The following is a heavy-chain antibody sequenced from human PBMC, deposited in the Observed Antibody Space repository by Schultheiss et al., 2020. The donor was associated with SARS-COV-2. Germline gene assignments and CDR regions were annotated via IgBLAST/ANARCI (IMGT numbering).Heavy chain of an antibody. V-gene: IGHV3-72*01. Sequence: GGFLRLSCAASGFTFSDHYMDWVRQAPGKGLEWVGRTRNKANSYTTEYAASVKGRFTISRDDSKNSLYLQMNSLKTEDTAVYYCAKDDSSGWKPPNFDYWGQGTMVTVAS. CDR3: AKDDSSGWKPPNFDY. J-gene: IGHJ4*02. CDR2: TRNKANSYTT. D-gene: IGHD6-19*01. CDR1: GFTFSDHY.